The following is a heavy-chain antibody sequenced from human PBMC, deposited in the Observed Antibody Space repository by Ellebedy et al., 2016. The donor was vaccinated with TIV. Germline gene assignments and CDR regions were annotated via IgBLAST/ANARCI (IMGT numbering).Heavy chain of an antibody. J-gene: IGHJ4*02. D-gene: IGHD6-19*01. CDR1: GGSFSGYY. V-gene: IGHV4-34*01. CDR2: MNQSGNT. CDR3: AEGRSGWYYFDF. Sequence: SETLSLTCAVYGGSFSGYYWSWVRQPPGKGLEWIGEMNQSGNTNYNPSLKSRVTISVDTSKNQFSLRLSSVTVADTAVYYCAEGRSGWYYFDFWGQGTLVTVSS.